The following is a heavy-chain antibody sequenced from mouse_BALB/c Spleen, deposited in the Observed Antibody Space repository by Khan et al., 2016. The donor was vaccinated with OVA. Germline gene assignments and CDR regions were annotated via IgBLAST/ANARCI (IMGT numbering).Heavy chain of an antibody. CDR3: ASHLTGSFAY. J-gene: IGHJ3*01. D-gene: IGHD4-1*01. CDR2: ISSGGDYT. CDR1: GFTFSSYS. Sequence: EVELVESGGDLVKPGGSLKLSCAASGFTFSSYSMSWVRQTPDKRLEWVATISSGGDYTYYPDSVKGRFTISRDNAKNTLYLQRSSLKSEDTAMYYCASHLTGSFAYWGQGTLVTVSA. V-gene: IGHV5-6*01.